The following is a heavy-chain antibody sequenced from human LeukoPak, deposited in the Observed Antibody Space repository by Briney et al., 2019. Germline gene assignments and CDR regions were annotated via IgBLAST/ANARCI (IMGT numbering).Heavy chain of an antibody. J-gene: IGHJ4*02. CDR2: ISYDGSNK. V-gene: IGHV3-30*01. CDR1: GFTFSSYD. Sequence: PGRSLRLSCAASGFTFSSYDMHWVRQAPGKGLEWVAVISYDGSNKYYADSVKGRFTISRDNSKNTPYLQMNSLRAEDTAVYYCARAPLNSGGSGYFDYWGQGTLVTVSS. D-gene: IGHD2-15*01. CDR3: ARAPLNSGGSGYFDY.